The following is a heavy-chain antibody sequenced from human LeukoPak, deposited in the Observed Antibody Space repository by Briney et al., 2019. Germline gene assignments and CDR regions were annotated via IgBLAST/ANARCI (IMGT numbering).Heavy chain of an antibody. CDR2: ISSSSSYI. V-gene: IGHV3-21*01. J-gene: IGHJ5*02. CDR3: ARDSSAWYTGDNWFDP. CDR1: GFTFSSYS. Sequence: GGSLRLSCAASGFTFSSYSMNWVRQAPGKGLEWVSSISSSSSYIYYADSVKGRFTISRDNAKNSLYLQMNSLRAEDTAVYYCARDSSAWYTGDNWFDPWGQGTLVTVSS. D-gene: IGHD6-19*01.